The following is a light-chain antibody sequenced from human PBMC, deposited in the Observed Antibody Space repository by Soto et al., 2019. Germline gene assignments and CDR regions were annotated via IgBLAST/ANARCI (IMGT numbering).Light chain of an antibody. J-gene: IGKJ1*01. CDR3: QHYNSYSEA. Sequence: DIQMTNSPSTLSGSVGDRVTITCRASQTISSWLAWYQQKPGKAPKLLIYKASTLKSGVPSRFSGSGSGTEFTLTISSLQPDDFATYYCQHYNSYSEAFGQGTKVELK. CDR2: KAS. V-gene: IGKV1-5*03. CDR1: QTISSW.